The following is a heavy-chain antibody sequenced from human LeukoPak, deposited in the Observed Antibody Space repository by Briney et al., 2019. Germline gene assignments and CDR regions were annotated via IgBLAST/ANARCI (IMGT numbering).Heavy chain of an antibody. J-gene: IGHJ4*02. V-gene: IGHV1-2*02. CDR2: INPNSGGT. CDR3: ARAGVGHLAYCGGDCYSDDY. D-gene: IGHD2-21*02. Sequence: GASVKVSCKASGYTFTGYYMHWVRQAPGQGLEWMGWINPNSGGTNYAQKFQGRVTMTRDTSISTAYMELSRLRSDDTAVYYCARAGVGHLAYCGGDCYSDDYWGQGTLVTASS. CDR1: GYTFTGYY.